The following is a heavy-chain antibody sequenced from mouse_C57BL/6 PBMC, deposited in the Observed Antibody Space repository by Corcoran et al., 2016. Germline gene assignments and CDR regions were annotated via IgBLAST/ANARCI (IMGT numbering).Heavy chain of an antibody. V-gene: IGHV9-3*01. D-gene: IGHD1-1*01. CDR2: INTYSGVP. CDR3: ARSGGYYGDYAMDY. CDR1: GYTFTTYG. Sequence: QIQLVQSGPELKKPGETVKISCKASGYTFTTYGMSWVKQAPGKGLKWMGWINTYSGVPTYADDFKGRFAFSLETSASTAYLQINNLKNEDTATYFCARSGGYYGDYAMDYWGQGTSVTVSS. J-gene: IGHJ4*01.